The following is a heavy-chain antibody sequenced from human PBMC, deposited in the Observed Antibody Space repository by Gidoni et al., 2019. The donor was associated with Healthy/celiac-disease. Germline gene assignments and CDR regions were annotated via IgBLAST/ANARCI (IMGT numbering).Heavy chain of an antibody. D-gene: IGHD1-26*01. J-gene: IGHJ1*01. V-gene: IGHV3-21*01. Sequence: EVQLVESGGGLVKPGGSLRLSCAASGFTFSSYSMNWVRQAPGKGLEWVSAISSSSSYIYYADSVKGRFTISRDNAKNSLYLQMNSLRAEDTAVYYCARDIMGATTGPFQHWGQGTLVTVSS. CDR2: ISSSSSYI. CDR3: ARDIMGATTGPFQH. CDR1: GFTFSSYS.